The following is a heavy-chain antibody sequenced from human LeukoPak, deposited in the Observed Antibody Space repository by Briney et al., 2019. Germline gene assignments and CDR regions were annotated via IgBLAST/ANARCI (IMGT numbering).Heavy chain of an antibody. D-gene: IGHD3-10*01. Sequence: ASVTVSCKASGYTFTSYGISWVRQAPGQGLEWMGWISAYNGNTNYAQKLQGRVTMTTDTSTSTAYMELRSLRSDDTAVYYCARDTRYGSGSPTLAHYWGQGTLVTVSS. CDR3: ARDTRYGSGSPTLAHY. V-gene: IGHV1-18*01. J-gene: IGHJ4*02. CDR1: GYTFTSYG. CDR2: ISAYNGNT.